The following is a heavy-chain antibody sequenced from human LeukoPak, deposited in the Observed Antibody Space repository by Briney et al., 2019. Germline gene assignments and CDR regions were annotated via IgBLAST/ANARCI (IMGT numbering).Heavy chain of an antibody. V-gene: IGHV3-30*02. CDR3: AKEGGLYGDPPDYWYFDL. CDR2: IRYDGSNK. CDR1: GFTFSSYG. D-gene: IGHD4-17*01. J-gene: IGHJ2*01. Sequence: QLGGSLRLSCAASGFTFSSYGMHWVRQAPGKGLEWVAFIRYDGSNKYYADSVKGRFTISRDNSKNTLYLQMNSLRAEDTAVYYCAKEGGLYGDPPDYWYFDLWGRGTLVTVSS.